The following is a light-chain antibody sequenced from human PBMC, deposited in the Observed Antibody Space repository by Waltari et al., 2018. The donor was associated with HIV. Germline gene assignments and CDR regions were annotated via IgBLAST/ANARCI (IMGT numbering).Light chain of an antibody. V-gene: IGKV3-11*01. CDR1: QSVSSY. CDR2: DAS. Sequence: IMLTQSPALLPLHPGDRDTLPCRASQSVSSYLAWYQQKPGQAPRLLIYDASNRATGIPARFSGSGSGTDFTLTISSLESEDFAVYYCQQRRNWPKTFGQGTKVEIK. J-gene: IGKJ1*01. CDR3: QQRRNWPKT.